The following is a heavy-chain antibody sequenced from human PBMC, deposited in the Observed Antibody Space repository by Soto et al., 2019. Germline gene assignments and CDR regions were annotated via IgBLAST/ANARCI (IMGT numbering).Heavy chain of an antibody. Sequence: EVQLVESGGGLVQPGGSLRLSCAASGFTFNNYWMHWVRQVPGKGLVWVSRINSDGTSTTYADSVKGRFTISRDNAKNTLYLQMNGLRAEDTAVYYCASHHCRGGSCYGGDAFDIWGQGTMVTGSS. CDR2: INSDGTST. D-gene: IGHD2-15*01. V-gene: IGHV3-74*01. CDR3: ASHHCRGGSCYGGDAFDI. CDR1: GFTFNNYW. J-gene: IGHJ3*02.